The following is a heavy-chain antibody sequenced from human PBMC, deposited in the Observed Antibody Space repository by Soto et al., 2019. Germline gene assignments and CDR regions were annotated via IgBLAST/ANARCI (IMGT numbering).Heavy chain of an antibody. CDR1: GYTFTNYA. D-gene: IGHD1-26*01. V-gene: IGHV1-18*01. CDR2: VTTYNGNT. CDR3: ARDWTGEMPAIADS. J-gene: IGHJ4*02. Sequence: QVQLVQSGAEVKKPGASVKVSCKASGYTFTNYAISWLRQAPGQGLEWMGWVTTYNGNTNYARKFQDRLTMTTDTSTTTAYMVLTGLTSDDTAVYYCARDWTGEMPAIADSWGPGTLVTVSS.